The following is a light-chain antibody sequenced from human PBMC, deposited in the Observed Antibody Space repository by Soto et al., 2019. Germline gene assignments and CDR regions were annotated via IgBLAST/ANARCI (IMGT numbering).Light chain of an antibody. V-gene: IGKV1-39*01. J-gene: IGKJ1*01. Sequence: DIQMTQSQSSLSASVGDRVTVTCRASQSISTSLNWYQQKPGKAPHLLIYTTSTLHGGVPSRFSGSGSGTDFTLTISSLQPEDFATYYCQQSFTAPWTFGQGTRVEIK. CDR2: TTS. CDR3: QQSFTAPWT. CDR1: QSISTS.